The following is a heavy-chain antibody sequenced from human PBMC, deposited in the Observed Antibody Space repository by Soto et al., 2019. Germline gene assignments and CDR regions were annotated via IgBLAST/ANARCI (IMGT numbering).Heavy chain of an antibody. CDR1: GFTFDDYA. J-gene: IGHJ4*02. V-gene: IGHV3-9*01. Sequence: QPGGSLRLSCAASGFTFDDYAMHWVRQAPGKGLEWVSGISWIGINIDYADSVKGRFTISRDSAKNSLYLQMNSLRPEDTAFYFCATSRGWLVHRELDYWGQGTLVTVSS. CDR2: ISWIGINI. D-gene: IGHD6-19*01. CDR3: ATSRGWLVHRELDY.